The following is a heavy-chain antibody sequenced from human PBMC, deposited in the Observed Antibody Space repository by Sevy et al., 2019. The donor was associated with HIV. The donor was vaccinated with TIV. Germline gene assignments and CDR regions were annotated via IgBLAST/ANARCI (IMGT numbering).Heavy chain of an antibody. Sequence: GGSLRLSCAXXXXXFSSXSMXWVRQAPGKGLEWVSSISSSSSYIYYADSVKGRFTISRDNAKNSLYLQMNSLRAEDTAVYYCARESYYXDXXXSVPXXXGQGTLVTVSS. J-gene: IGHJ4*02. D-gene: IGHD3-22*01. CDR3: ARESYYXDXXXSVPXX. V-gene: IGHV3-21*01. CDR2: ISSSSSYI. CDR1: XXXFSSXS.